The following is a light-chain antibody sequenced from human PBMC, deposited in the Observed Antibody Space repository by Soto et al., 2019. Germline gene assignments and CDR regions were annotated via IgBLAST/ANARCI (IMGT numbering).Light chain of an antibody. Sequence: EIVVTQSPGTLSLSPGERATLSCRASQSVSNNYLAWYQQKPGQAPMLLIYGASNRATGIPDRFSGSGSGTDFTLTIRRLEPEDFAVYYCQQYGSSGTLGQGTKVDSK. CDR2: GAS. CDR1: QSVSNNY. J-gene: IGKJ1*01. CDR3: QQYGSSGT. V-gene: IGKV3-20*01.